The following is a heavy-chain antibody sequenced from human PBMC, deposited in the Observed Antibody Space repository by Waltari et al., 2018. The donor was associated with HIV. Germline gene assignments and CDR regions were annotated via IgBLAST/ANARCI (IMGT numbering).Heavy chain of an antibody. CDR1: GGSFSGYY. J-gene: IGHJ5*02. CDR3: ARIAARTQHPHNWFDP. Sequence: QVQLQQWGAGLLKPSETLSLTCAVYGGSFSGYYWSWIRQPPGKGLEWIGEINHSGSTNYNPSLKSRVTISVDTSKNQFSLKLSSVTAADTAVYYCARIAARTQHPHNWFDPWGQGTLVTVSS. D-gene: IGHD6-6*01. V-gene: IGHV4-34*01. CDR2: INHSGST.